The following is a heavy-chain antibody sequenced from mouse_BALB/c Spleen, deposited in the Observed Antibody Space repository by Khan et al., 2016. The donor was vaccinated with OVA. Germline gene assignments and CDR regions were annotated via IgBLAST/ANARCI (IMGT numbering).Heavy chain of an antibody. V-gene: IGHV5-6*01. CDR3: ASHLTESFAY. J-gene: IGHJ3*01. CDR2: INSDGYYT. CDR1: GFTFSTYG. Sequence: EVELVESGGDLVKPGGSLRLSCAASGFTFSTYGMSWVRQFPDKRLEWVATINSDGYYTYYPDTLKGRFTISRNNSDNTLYLQISSLKSEDTAIYYCASHLTESFAYWGHGTLVTVSA. D-gene: IGHD4-1*01.